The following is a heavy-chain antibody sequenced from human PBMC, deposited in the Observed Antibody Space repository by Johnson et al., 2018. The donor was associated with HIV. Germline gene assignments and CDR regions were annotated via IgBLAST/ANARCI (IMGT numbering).Heavy chain of an antibody. CDR2: IFSVGDV. D-gene: IGHD3-10*01. V-gene: IGHV3-66*01. Sequence: VQLVESGGGLVQPGGSLRLSCAASGITVGTNYMSWVRQAPGKGLEWVSVIFSVGDVYYADSVKGRFIISRDSSKNTLYLQMDRLRAEDTAQYYCARDQTYSFDIWGQGTMVTVSS. CDR3: ARDQTYSFDI. CDR1: GITVGTNY. J-gene: IGHJ3*02.